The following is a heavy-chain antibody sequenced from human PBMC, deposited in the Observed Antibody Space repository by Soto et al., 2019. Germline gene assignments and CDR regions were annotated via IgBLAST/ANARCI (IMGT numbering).Heavy chain of an antibody. D-gene: IGHD2-21*02. V-gene: IGHV4-38-2*02. CDR2: IYHTGAT. J-gene: IGHJ4*02. Sequence: SETLALTCRVSGYSIRGGYYWAWMRRPPGKELEWIGSIYHTGATSYNPSLKSRVTISVDTWKNQFSLTLTSLTAADTAVYFCARDANTAAGFRRFFDVWGQGTLVTVSS. CDR1: GYSIRGGYY. CDR3: ARDANTAAGFRRFFDV.